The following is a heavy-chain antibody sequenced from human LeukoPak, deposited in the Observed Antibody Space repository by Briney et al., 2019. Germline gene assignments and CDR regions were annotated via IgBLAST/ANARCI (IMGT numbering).Heavy chain of an antibody. V-gene: IGHV3-30*02. D-gene: IGHD3-22*01. CDR1: GFTFSSYG. CDR3: AKDNGPDYYDSSGYYDPYYMDV. Sequence: GGSLRLSCAASGFTFSSYGMHWVRQAPGKGLERVAFMRYDGSNRYYADSVKGRFTISRDNSKNTLYVQMNSLRAEDTAVYYCAKDNGPDYYDSSGYYDPYYMDVWGKGTTVTVSS. J-gene: IGHJ6*03. CDR2: MRYDGSNR.